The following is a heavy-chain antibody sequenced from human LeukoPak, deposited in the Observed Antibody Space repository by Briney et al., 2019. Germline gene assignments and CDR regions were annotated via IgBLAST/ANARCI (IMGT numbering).Heavy chain of an antibody. D-gene: IGHD3-22*01. CDR1: EFTFDDYA. J-gene: IGHJ4*02. V-gene: IGHV3-9*03. CDR3: AKDNYYDSSGYIDY. Sequence: PGGSLRLSCAASEFTFDDYAMHWVRQAPGKGLEWVSGISWDSGSIGYADSVRGRFTISRDNAKNSLYLQMNSLRAEDMALYYCAKDNYYDSSGYIDYWGQGTLVTVSS. CDR2: ISWDSGSI.